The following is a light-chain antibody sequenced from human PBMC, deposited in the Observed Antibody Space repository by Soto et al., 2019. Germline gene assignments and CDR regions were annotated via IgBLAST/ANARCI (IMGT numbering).Light chain of an antibody. CDR3: QQTYSTYS. V-gene: IGKV1-39*01. CDR2: LIS. J-gene: IGKJ2*01. CDR1: RSVSTY. Sequence: DIHMTQSPPSLTASVGDRVTITCRASRSVSTYLNWYQQKPRKAPTLLISLISRRQSWVPSRFSGAGSETDFTLTITSLQPEDFATYFCQQTYSTYSFGQGTKVEMK.